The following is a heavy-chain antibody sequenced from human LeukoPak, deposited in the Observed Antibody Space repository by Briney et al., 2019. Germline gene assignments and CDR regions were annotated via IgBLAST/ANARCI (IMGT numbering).Heavy chain of an antibody. J-gene: IGHJ4*02. CDR1: GFIFSSFG. D-gene: IGHD3-9*01. Sequence: GRSLRLSCAASGFIFSSFGMHWVRQAPSKGLEWVAVISYDGSNKYYADSVKGRFTISRDNSKNTLYLQMNSLRAEDTAVYYCARDRLHYDSLTGYPADWGQGTLVTVSS. CDR3: ARDRLHYDSLTGYPAD. CDR2: ISYDGSNK. V-gene: IGHV3-30*03.